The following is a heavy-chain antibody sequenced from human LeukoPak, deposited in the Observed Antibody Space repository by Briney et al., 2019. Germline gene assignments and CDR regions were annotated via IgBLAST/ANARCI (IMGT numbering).Heavy chain of an antibody. V-gene: IGHV1-46*01. CDR1: GYTFTTYH. Sequence: GASVKVSCKASGYTFTTYHMHWVRQAPGQGLEWMAIINPSGGTTDYAQKLHGRITVTRDTSTSTVYMELTSLTSEDTAVYYCARDALSYDYSWGSYRHLGIDPWGQGTLVTVSS. CDR2: INPSGGTT. CDR3: ARDALSYDYSWGSYRHLGIDP. J-gene: IGHJ5*02. D-gene: IGHD3-16*02.